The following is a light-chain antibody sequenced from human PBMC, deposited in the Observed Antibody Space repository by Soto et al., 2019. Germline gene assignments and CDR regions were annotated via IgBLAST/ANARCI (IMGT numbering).Light chain of an antibody. CDR2: GAS. CDR1: QSVGSSY. CDR3: QQYSSSPPEFT. Sequence: EIVLTQSPGTLSVSPGERVTLSCRASQSVGSSYLAWYQQRPGQAPRLLIFGASYRATGIPDRFSGSGSGIDFTITISRLAPEDFAVYSCQQYSSSPPEFTFGPGTNVDSK. J-gene: IGKJ3*01. V-gene: IGKV3-20*01.